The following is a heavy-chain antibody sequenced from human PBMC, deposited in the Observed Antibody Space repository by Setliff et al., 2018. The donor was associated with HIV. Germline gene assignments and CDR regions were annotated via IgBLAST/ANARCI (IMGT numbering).Heavy chain of an antibody. D-gene: IGHD6-19*01. CDR3: ARPAVLISTDYYYYMDV. CDR2: INPNSGGT. CDR1: GYTFTGYY. V-gene: IGHV1-2*02. J-gene: IGHJ6*02. Sequence: GASVKVSCKASGYTFTGYYMHWVRQAPGQGLEWMGWINPNSGGTNYAQKFQGRVTMTRDTSISTAYMELSRLRSDDTAVYYCARPAVLISTDYYYYMDVWGQGTTVTVSS.